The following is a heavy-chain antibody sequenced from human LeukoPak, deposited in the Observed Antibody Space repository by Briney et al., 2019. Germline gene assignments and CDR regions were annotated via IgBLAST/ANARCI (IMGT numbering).Heavy chain of an antibody. Sequence: ASVKVSCKASGYTFTSYGISWVRQAPGQGLEWMGWISAYNGNTNYAQKLQGRVTMTTDTSTSTAYMELRSLRSDGTAVYYCARDTHNYDFWSGTRRTEYFQHWGQGTLVTVSS. CDR1: GYTFTSYG. CDR2: ISAYNGNT. D-gene: IGHD3-3*01. J-gene: IGHJ1*01. V-gene: IGHV1-18*01. CDR3: ARDTHNYDFWSGTRRTEYFQH.